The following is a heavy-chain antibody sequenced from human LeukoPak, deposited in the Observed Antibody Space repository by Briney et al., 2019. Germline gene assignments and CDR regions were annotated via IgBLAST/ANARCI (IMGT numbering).Heavy chain of an antibody. CDR1: GGSISSSSYY. CDR3: ARFPLGFLEWLSIDY. D-gene: IGHD3-3*01. CDR2: IYYSGGT. Sequence: SETLSLTCTVSGGSISSSSYYWGWIRQPPGKGLEWIGSIYYSGGTYYNPSLKSRVTISVDTSKNQFSLKLSSVTAADTAVYYCARFPLGFLEWLSIDYWGQGTLVTVSS. J-gene: IGHJ4*02. V-gene: IGHV4-39*01.